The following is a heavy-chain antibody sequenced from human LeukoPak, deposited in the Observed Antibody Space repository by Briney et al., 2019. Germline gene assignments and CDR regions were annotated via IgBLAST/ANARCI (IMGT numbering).Heavy chain of an antibody. Sequence: GRSLRLSCAASEFTFSTYGMHWVRQAPGKGLEWVAVISYDGSYKFYADSVKGRFTISRDNSKSTLYLQMNSLRAEDTAVYYCARGYGDHLHWFDPWGQGTLVTVSS. CDR2: ISYDGSYK. J-gene: IGHJ5*02. CDR3: ARGYGDHLHWFDP. CDR1: EFTFSTYG. D-gene: IGHD4-17*01. V-gene: IGHV3-30*03.